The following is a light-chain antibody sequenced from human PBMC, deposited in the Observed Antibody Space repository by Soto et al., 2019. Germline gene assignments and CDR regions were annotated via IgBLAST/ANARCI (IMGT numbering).Light chain of an antibody. CDR1: QSSSKY. Sequence: EIVLTQSPGTLSLSPGERATLSCRAGQSSSKYLAWYQQKPGQAPRVLIYGTSSRATGIPDRFSGSGSVTDFTLTISRLEPEDYSCQQYGNLPWTFGQGTKVEIK. V-gene: IGKV3-20*01. CDR2: GTS. J-gene: IGKJ1*01. CDR3: QQYGNLPWT.